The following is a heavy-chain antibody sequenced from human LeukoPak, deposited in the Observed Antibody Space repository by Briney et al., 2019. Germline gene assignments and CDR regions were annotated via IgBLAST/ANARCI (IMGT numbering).Heavy chain of an antibody. CDR3: ARPRMTTVTTFDY. V-gene: IGHV4-39*01. J-gene: IGHJ4*02. CDR1: GGSISSSSYY. Sequence: PSETLSLTCTVSGGSISSSSYYWGWIRQPPGKGLERIGSIYYSGSTYYNPSLKSRVTISVDTSKNQFSLKLSSVTAADTAVYYCARPRMTTVTTFDYWGQGTLVTVSS. D-gene: IGHD4-17*01. CDR2: IYYSGST.